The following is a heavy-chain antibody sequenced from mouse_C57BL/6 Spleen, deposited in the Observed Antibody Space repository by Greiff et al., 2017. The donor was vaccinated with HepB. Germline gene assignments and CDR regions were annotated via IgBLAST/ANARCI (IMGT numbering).Heavy chain of an antibody. J-gene: IGHJ3*01. CDR2: IYPGSGST. V-gene: IGHV1-55*01. CDR3: ARRLWDY. D-gene: IGHD4-1*01. CDR1: GYTFTSYW. Sequence: VKLMESGAELVKPGASVKMSCKASGYTFTSYWITWVKQRPGQGLEWIGDIYPGSGSTNYNEKFKSKATLTVDTSSSTAYMQLSSLTSEDSAVYYCARRLWDYWGQGTLVTVSA.